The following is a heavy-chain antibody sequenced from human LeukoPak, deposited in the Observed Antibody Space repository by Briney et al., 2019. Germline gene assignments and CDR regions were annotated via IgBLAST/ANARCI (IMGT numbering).Heavy chain of an antibody. Sequence: SETLSLTCTVSGGSISSYYWSWIRQPPGKGLEWIGYIYYSGSTNYNPSLKSRVTISVDTSKNQFSLKLSSVTAADTAVYYCARIEDYGGNSINYWGQGTLVTVSS. J-gene: IGHJ4*02. V-gene: IGHV4-59*01. D-gene: IGHD4-23*01. CDR1: GGSISSYY. CDR2: IYYSGST. CDR3: ARIEDYGGNSINY.